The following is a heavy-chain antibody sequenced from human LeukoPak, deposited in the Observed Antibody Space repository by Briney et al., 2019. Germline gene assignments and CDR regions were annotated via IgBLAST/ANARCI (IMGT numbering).Heavy chain of an antibody. J-gene: IGHJ6*02. CDR1: GYTFTGCY. Sequence: ASVKVSCKASGYTFTGCYMHWVRQAPGQGLEWMGWINPNSGGTNYAQKFQGRVTMTRDTSISTAYMELSRLRSDDTAVYYCAGGDYYDSSGYYLYYYGMDVWGQGTTVTVSS. V-gene: IGHV1-2*02. CDR3: AGGDYYDSSGYYLYYYGMDV. CDR2: INPNSGGT. D-gene: IGHD3-22*01.